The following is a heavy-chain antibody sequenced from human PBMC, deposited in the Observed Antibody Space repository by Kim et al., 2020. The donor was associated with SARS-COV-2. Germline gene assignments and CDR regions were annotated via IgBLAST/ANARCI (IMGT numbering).Heavy chain of an antibody. CDR2: RGGT. CDR3: ARGVPGY. V-gene: IGHV4-34*01. J-gene: IGHJ4*02. Sequence: RGGTTYNPSRTSRVTTSVDTSKDQFSLRLTSVTAADTAVYYCARGVPGYWGQGTLVTVSS.